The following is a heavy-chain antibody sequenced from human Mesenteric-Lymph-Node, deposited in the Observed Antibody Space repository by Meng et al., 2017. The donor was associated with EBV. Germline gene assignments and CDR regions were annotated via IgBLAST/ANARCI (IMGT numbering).Heavy chain of an antibody. CDR1: GYTFTNYD. V-gene: IGHV1-18*01. D-gene: IGHD3-16*01. Sequence: QVKLAQAGDKVRKPGASLKVSCKASGYTFTNYDISWVRQAPGKGLEWMGWNSGYYGNTNYAQKFQGRVTMTTDTSTSTAYMELRSLRSDDTAVYYCARDGGAGGDKGYWGQGTLVTVSS. CDR3: ARDGGAGGDKGY. CDR2: NSGYYGNT. J-gene: IGHJ4*02.